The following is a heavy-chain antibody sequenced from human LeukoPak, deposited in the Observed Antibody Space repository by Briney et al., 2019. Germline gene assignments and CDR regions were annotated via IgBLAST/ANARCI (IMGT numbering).Heavy chain of an antibody. D-gene: IGHD2-15*01. CDR3: AKGVVVAARTKDY. CDR2: ISGSSDSA. J-gene: IGHJ4*02. V-gene: IGHV3-23*01. Sequence: PGGSLRLSCAASGFTFSSYSMNWVRQAPGKGLEWVSTISGSSDSAYYADSVKGRFTISRDNSKNTLYLQMNSLRAEDTAVYYCAKGVVVAARTKDYWGQGTLVTVSS. CDR1: GFTFSSYS.